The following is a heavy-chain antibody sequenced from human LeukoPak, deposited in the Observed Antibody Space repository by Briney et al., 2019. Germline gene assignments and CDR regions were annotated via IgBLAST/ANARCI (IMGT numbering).Heavy chain of an antibody. Sequence: SETLSLTCAVYGGSFSGYYWSWIRQPPGKGLEWIGEINHSGSTNYNPSLKSRVTISVDTSKNQFSLKLSSVTAADTAVYYCARGASYRRLDYWGQGTLVTVSS. V-gene: IGHV4-34*01. CDR1: GGSFSGYY. J-gene: IGHJ4*02. CDR2: INHSGST. CDR3: ARGASYRRLDY. D-gene: IGHD2-21*01.